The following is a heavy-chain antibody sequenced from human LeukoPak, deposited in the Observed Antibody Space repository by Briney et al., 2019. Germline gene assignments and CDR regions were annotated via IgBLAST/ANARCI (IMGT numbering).Heavy chain of an antibody. CDR1: GFTFSIYG. CDR3: AKDKGYAFDY. J-gene: IGHJ4*02. V-gene: IGHV3-30*02. D-gene: IGHD1-1*01. Sequence: GGSLRLSCAASGFTFSIYGMHGVPQPPERGRWGVAFIRPDGSNKYYADSVKGRFTISRDNSKNTLYLQMDSLRAEDTAVYYCAKDKGYAFDYWGQGTLVTVSS. CDR2: IRPDGSNK.